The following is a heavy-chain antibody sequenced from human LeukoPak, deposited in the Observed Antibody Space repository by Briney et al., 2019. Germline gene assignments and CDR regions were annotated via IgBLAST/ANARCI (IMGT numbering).Heavy chain of an antibody. CDR1: GYTFTSYS. D-gene: IGHD6-19*01. CDR3: ARDEAVAGTSGAFDI. V-gene: IGHV1-46*01. CDR2: INPSGGTT. J-gene: IGHJ3*02. Sequence: ASVKVSCKASGYTFTSYSIHWVRQAPGQGLEWMGIINPSGGTTTYTQKFQGRVTMTRDMSTSTVYMELSSLRSDDTAVYYCARDEAVAGTSGAFDIWGQGTMVTVSS.